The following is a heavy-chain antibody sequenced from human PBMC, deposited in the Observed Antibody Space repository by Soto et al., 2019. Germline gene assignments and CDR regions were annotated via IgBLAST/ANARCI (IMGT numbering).Heavy chain of an antibody. V-gene: IGHV4-30-2*01. CDR2: ISHGGNT. CDR1: GCSINNGGYS. Sequence: TVSLTFSVSGCSINNGGYSWSGLRQPPGKGLECIGYISHGGNTYYNPSLRSRVIMSIDKSKNHFSLGLKSVTAADTATYYCARTSYDILTGRIDAFDIWGQGTMVTVSS. D-gene: IGHD3-9*01. CDR3: ARTSYDILTGRIDAFDI. J-gene: IGHJ3*02.